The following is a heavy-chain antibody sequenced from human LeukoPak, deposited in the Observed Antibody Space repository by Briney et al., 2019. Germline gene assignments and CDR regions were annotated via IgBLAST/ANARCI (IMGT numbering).Heavy chain of an antibody. CDR1: GFAFSSYS. Sequence: GGSLRLSCAASGFAFSSYSMNWVRQAPGKGLEWVSSIGSSSSYIYYADSVKGRFTISRDNAKNSLYLQMNSLRAEDTAVYYCARDPLEYDILTGYYKDDAFDIWGQGTMVTVSS. CDR3: ARDPLEYDILTGYYKDDAFDI. CDR2: IGSSSSYI. J-gene: IGHJ3*02. D-gene: IGHD3-9*01. V-gene: IGHV3-21*01.